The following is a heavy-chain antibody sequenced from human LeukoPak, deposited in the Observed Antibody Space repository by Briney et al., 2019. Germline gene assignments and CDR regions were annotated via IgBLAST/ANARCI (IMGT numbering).Heavy chain of an antibody. Sequence: IPGGSLRLSCAASGFTFSDYYMSWVRQAPGKGLEWVSYIRSSGYPIHYADSVKGRFTISRDNAKSSVYLQMNSLRDEDTAVYYCVRDPDALDYWGQGTLVTVSS. CDR1: GFTFSDYY. V-gene: IGHV3-11*04. CDR3: VRDPDALDY. CDR2: IRSSGYPI. J-gene: IGHJ4*02.